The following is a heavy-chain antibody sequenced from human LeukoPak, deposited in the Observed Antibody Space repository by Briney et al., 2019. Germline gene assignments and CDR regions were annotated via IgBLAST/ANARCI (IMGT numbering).Heavy chain of an antibody. CDR3: AKGYSGYDWSLVDY. CDR2: ISYDGSNK. Sequence: PGGSLRLSCAASGFTFSSYGNHWVRKPPGRGRGGVAVISYDGSNKYYADSVKGRFTISRDNSKNTLYLQMNSLRAEDTAAYYCAKGYSGYDWSLVDYWGQGTLVTVSS. CDR1: GFTFSSYG. V-gene: IGHV3-30*18. D-gene: IGHD5-12*01. J-gene: IGHJ4*02.